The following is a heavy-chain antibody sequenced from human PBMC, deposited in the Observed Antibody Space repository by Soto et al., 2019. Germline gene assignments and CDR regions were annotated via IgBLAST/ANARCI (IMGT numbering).Heavy chain of an antibody. CDR2: IVASGGST. J-gene: IGHJ4*02. CDR1: GFTFSNYC. D-gene: IGHD6-25*01. CDR3: VKVRLLRGFDY. V-gene: IGHV3-23*01. Sequence: EVQLLDSGGGSVQPGGSLRLSCAASGFTFSNYCMSWVRQAPGKGLERVSSIVASGGSTYYADLVKGGFTISRDKSENNLHLQMNSLRAADTAVYYCVKVRLLRGFDYWGQGTLVTFSS.